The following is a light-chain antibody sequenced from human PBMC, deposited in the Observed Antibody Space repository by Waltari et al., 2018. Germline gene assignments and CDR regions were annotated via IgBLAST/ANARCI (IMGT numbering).Light chain of an antibody. CDR3: QQYNRLRT. CDR2: KAS. J-gene: IGKJ1*01. Sequence: DIQMTQSPSTLAASVGDRVTITCRASQNINSWLAWYQQKPGKAPNLLIYKASNLESGVPSRFSGSGSWTEFTLTISSLQPDDFATYYCQQYNRLRTFGKGTKVEIK. V-gene: IGKV1-5*03. CDR1: QNINSW.